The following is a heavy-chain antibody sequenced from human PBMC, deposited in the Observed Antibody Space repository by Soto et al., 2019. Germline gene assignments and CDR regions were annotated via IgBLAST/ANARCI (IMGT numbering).Heavy chain of an antibody. V-gene: IGHV1-18*01. Sequence: ASVKVSCKASGYTFTSYGISWVRQAPGQGLEWMGWISAYNGNTNYAQKLQGRVTMTTDTSTSTAYMELRSLRSDDTAVYYCARVLGASGYDSSFYYYYYYMDVWGKGTTVTVSS. CDR3: ARVLGASGYDSSFYYYYYYMDV. CDR1: GYTFTSYG. J-gene: IGHJ6*03. D-gene: IGHD5-12*01. CDR2: ISAYNGNT.